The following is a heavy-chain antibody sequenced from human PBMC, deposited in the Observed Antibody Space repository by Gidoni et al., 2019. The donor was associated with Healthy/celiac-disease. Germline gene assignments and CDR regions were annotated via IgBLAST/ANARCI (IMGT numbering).Heavy chain of an antibody. D-gene: IGHD3-10*01. CDR2: IYSGGST. CDR3: ARAPRADRGAGMDV. Sequence: EVQLVESGGGLIQPGGSLRLSCAASGFTVSSNYMSWVRQAPGKGLEWVSVIYSGGSTYYADSVKGRFTISRDNSKNTLYLQMNSLRAEDTAVYYCARAPRADRGAGMDVWGQGTTVTVSS. V-gene: IGHV3-53*01. CDR1: GFTVSSNY. J-gene: IGHJ6*02.